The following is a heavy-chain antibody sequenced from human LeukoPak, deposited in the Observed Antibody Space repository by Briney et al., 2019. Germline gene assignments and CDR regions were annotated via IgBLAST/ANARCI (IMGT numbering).Heavy chain of an antibody. J-gene: IGHJ5*02. V-gene: IGHV3-21*01. CDR1: GFTFSSYS. CDR2: ISSSSSYI. CDR3: ARDSGWGSSNWFDP. D-gene: IGHD3-16*01. Sequence: GGSLRLSCAASGFTFSSYSMNRVRQAPGKGLEWVSSISSSSSYIYYADSVKGRFTISRDNAKNSLYLQMNSLRAEDTAVYYCARDSGWGSSNWFDPWGQGTLVTVSS.